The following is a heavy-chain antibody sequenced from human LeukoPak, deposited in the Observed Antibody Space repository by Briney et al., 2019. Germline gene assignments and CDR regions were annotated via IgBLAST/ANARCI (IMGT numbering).Heavy chain of an antibody. CDR3: ARDWGLIGTTDWGGHENWFDP. Sequence: GASVKVSCKASGYTFTGYYMHWVRQAPGQGLEWMGRINPNSGGTNYAQKFQGRVTMTRDTSISTAYMELSRLRSDDTAVYYCARDWGLIGTTDWGGHENWFDPWGQGTLVTVSS. CDR2: INPNSGGT. J-gene: IGHJ5*02. CDR1: GYTFTGYY. V-gene: IGHV1-2*06. D-gene: IGHD1-7*01.